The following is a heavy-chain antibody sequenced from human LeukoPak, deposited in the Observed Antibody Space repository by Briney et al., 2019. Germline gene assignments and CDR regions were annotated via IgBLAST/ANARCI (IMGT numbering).Heavy chain of an antibody. V-gene: IGHV4-59*01. Sequence: SETLSLTCPVSGVSISSYYWSWIRHPPGKGLEWIGYIYCSGSTNYNPSLKSRVTISVDTSKNQFSLKLSSVTAADTAVYYCAAHYGDFGRPHWYFDLWGRGTLVTVSS. D-gene: IGHD4-17*01. CDR2: IYCSGST. CDR3: AAHYGDFGRPHWYFDL. J-gene: IGHJ2*01. CDR1: GVSISSYY.